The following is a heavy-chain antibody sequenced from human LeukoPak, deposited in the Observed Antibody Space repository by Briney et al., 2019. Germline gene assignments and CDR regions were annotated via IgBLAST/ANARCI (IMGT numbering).Heavy chain of an antibody. CDR1: GFTVSSNY. CDR2: IYSGGST. D-gene: IGHD2-15*01. J-gene: IGHJ4*02. Sequence: GGSLRLPCVASGFTVSSNYMSWVRQAPGKGLEWVSVIYSGGSTYYADSVKGRFTISRDNSKNTLYLQMNSLRVEDTAVYYCARDFCSAGSCYPDNWGQGTLVTVSS. CDR3: ARDFCSAGSCYPDN. V-gene: IGHV3-66*01.